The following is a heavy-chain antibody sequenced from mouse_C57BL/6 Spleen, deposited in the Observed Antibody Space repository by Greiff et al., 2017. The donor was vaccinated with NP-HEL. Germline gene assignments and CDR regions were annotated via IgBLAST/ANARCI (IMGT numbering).Heavy chain of an antibody. CDR3: TRYGANWDAMGC. CDR2: INPNNGGT. Sequence: VQLKQSGPELVKPGASVKIPCKASGYTFTDYNMDWVKQSHGKSLEWIGDINPNNGGTIYNQKFKGKATLTVDKSSSTAYMELRSLASEGTAVDYCTRYGANWDAMGCWGQGTSVTVA. CDR1: GYTFTDYN. D-gene: IGHD4-1*01. J-gene: IGHJ4*01. V-gene: IGHV1-18*01.